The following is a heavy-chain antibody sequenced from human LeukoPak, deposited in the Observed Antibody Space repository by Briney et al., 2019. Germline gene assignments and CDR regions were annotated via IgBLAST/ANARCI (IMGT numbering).Heavy chain of an antibody. J-gene: IGHJ4*02. Sequence: PGGTLRLSCAASGFTFSSYSMNWVRQAPGKGLEWVSYSRSSSPSMYYADSVKGRFTTSRDNAKNSLYLHMNSLRAKDTAVYYCARDWNFAIDYWGQGTLVTVSS. CDR2: SRSSSPSM. V-gene: IGHV3-48*01. CDR3: ARDWNFAIDY. D-gene: IGHD1-7*01. CDR1: GFTFSSYS.